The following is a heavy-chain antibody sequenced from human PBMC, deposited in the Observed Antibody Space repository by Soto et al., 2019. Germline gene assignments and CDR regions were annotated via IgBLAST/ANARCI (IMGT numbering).Heavy chain of an antibody. CDR2: IYSGGST. J-gene: IGHJ4*02. CDR1: GFTVSSNY. D-gene: IGHD6-19*01. Sequence: EVQLVESGGGLIQPGGSLRLSCAASGFTVSSNYMSWVRQAPGKGLEWVSVIYSGGSTYYADSVKGRFTISRDNSKNTLYLQMSSLRAEDTAVYYCVRGRAWLAPVDYWGQGTLVTVSS. CDR3: VRGRAWLAPVDY. V-gene: IGHV3-53*01.